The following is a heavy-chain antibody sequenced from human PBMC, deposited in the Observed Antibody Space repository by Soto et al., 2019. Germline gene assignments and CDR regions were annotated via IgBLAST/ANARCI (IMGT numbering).Heavy chain of an antibody. CDR1: GFTFSFYG. D-gene: IGHD3-10*01. Sequence: QVQLVESGGGVVQPGRSRRLSCAASGFTFSFYGMHWVRQAPDKGLEWVAFLWFDGSNKHYADSVKGRFTISRDNSQNTLFLEMNDLRAEDTALYYCAREGGSGSPSTYFDRWGRGTLVTVSS. CDR2: LWFDGSNK. J-gene: IGHJ2*01. CDR3: AREGGSGSPSTYFDR. V-gene: IGHV3-33*01.